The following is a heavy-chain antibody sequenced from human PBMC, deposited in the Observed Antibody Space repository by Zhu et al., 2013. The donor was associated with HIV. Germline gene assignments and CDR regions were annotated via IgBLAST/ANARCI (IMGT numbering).Heavy chain of an antibody. V-gene: IGHV1-2*04. CDR3: AAGAVDPAATLGGLLTSHAMDV. CDR1: GYTFTGYY. J-gene: IGHJ6*02. Sequence: QVQLVQSGAEVKKPGASVKVSCKASGYTFTGYYMHWVRQAPGQGLEWMGRINPNSGGTNYEQKFQGWVTMTRDTSISTAYMELNRLRSDDTAVYYCAAGAVDPAATLGGLLTSHAMDVWGQGTTVTVSS. CDR2: INPNSGGT. D-gene: IGHD2-2*01.